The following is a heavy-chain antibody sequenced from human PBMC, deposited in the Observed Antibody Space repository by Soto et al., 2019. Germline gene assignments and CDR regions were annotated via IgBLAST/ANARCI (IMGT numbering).Heavy chain of an antibody. Sequence: GGSLRLSCAASGFTFSSYAMHWVRQAPGKGLEWVAVISYDGSNKYYADSVKGRFTISRDNSKNTLYLQMNSLRAEDTAVYYCARDRGVGAPRFPDYWGQGTLVTVSS. CDR3: ARDRGVGAPRFPDY. CDR2: ISYDGSNK. CDR1: GFTFSSYA. D-gene: IGHD1-26*01. V-gene: IGHV3-30-3*01. J-gene: IGHJ4*02.